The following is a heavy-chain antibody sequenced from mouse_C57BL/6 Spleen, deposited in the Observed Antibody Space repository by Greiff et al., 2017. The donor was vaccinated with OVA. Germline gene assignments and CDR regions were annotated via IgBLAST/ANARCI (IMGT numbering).Heavy chain of an antibody. CDR3: ARERDAMDY. CDR2: INYDGSST. CDR1: GFTFSDYY. V-gene: IGHV5-16*01. J-gene: IGHJ4*01. Sequence: EVQVVESEGGLVQPGSSMKLSCTASGFTFSDYYMAWVRQVPEKGLEWVANINYDGSSTYYLDSLKSRFIISRDNAKNILYLQMSSLKSEDTATYYCARERDAMDYWGQGTSVTVSS.